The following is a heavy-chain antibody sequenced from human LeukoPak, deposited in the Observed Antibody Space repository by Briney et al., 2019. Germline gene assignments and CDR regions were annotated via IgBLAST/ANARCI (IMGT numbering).Heavy chain of an antibody. CDR3: ARQDVGEMAVDY. CDR2: IYHSGST. D-gene: IGHD5-24*01. J-gene: IGHJ4*02. Sequence: SETLSLTCAVSGYSISSGYYWGWIRQPPGKGLEWIGSIYHSGSTYYNPSLKSRVTISVDTSKNHFSLKLSSVTAADTAVYYCARQDVGEMAVDYWGQGTLVTVSS. V-gene: IGHV4-38-2*01. CDR1: GYSISSGYY.